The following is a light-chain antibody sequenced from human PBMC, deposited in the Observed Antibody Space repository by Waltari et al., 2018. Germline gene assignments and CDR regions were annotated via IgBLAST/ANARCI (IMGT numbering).Light chain of an antibody. V-gene: IGLV6-57*03. J-gene: IGLJ3*02. Sequence: VFTQPHSVSGSPGQTVTISCTRSSGSIDTKYVQWYQQRPGSAPTTLIYKDNQRPSGVPDLFSGSIDSSSNSASLTISGLKSEDEADYYCQSADGSYSWVFGGGTRLTVL. CDR2: KDN. CDR3: QSADGSYSWV. CDR1: SGSIDTKY.